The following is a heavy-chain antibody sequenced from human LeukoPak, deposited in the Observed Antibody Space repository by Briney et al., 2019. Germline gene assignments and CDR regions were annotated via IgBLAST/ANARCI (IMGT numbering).Heavy chain of an antibody. Sequence: GGSLRLSCAASGFNFSIYSMNWVRQAPGKGLEWVSYITRSSTTIYYADSVKGRFTISRDNAKNSLYLQMNSLRAEDTAVYYCARDTGSSSWYPDRGFDYWGQGTLVTVSS. CDR1: GFNFSIYS. J-gene: IGHJ4*02. CDR2: ITRSSTTI. V-gene: IGHV3-48*01. D-gene: IGHD6-13*01. CDR3: ARDTGSSSWYPDRGFDY.